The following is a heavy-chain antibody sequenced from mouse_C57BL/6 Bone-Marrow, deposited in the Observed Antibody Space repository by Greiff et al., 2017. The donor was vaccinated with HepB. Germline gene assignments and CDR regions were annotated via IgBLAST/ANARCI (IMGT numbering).Heavy chain of an antibody. V-gene: IGHV1-62-3*01. D-gene: IGHD2-2*01. CDR2: IDPNSGGT. CDR3: ARLYGYDE. CDR1: GYTFTSYG. Sequence: QVQLQQPGADFVKPGASVKLSCKASGYTFTSYGMHWVKQRPGRGLEWIGRIDPNSGGTKYNETFKSKSTITVDKTSSTAYMKLTSLTSEDSAVYYCARLYGYDEWDQGTLVTVSA. J-gene: IGHJ3*01.